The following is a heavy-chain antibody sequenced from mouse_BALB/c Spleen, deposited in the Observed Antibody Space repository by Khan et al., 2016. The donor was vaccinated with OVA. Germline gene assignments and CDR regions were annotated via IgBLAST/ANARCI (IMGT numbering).Heavy chain of an antibody. D-gene: IGHD3-1*01. J-gene: IGHJ1*01. CDR1: GYTFTNYG. V-gene: IGHV9-3-1*01. CDR3: ARGASYWYFDD. CDR2: INTSTGEP. Sequence: QIQLVQSGPELKKPGETVKISCKASGYTFTNYGMNWVKQAPGKGLKWMGWINTSTGEPTYTDDFKGRFAFSLETSASTAYLQINNLKNEDTAIFFGARGASYWYFDDWGAGTTVTVSS.